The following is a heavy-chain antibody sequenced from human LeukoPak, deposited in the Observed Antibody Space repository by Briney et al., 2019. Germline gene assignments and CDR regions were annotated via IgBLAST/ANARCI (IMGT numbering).Heavy chain of an antibody. CDR3: ARSPDSSGYWGYFDY. J-gene: IGHJ4*02. Sequence: SETLSLTCTVSGGSISSYYWSWIRQPPGKGLEWIGYIYYSGSTNYNPSLKSRVTISVDTPKYQFSLKLSSVTAADTAVYYCARSPDSSGYWGYFDYWGQGTLVTVSS. V-gene: IGHV4-59*01. D-gene: IGHD3-22*01. CDR1: GGSISSYY. CDR2: IYYSGST.